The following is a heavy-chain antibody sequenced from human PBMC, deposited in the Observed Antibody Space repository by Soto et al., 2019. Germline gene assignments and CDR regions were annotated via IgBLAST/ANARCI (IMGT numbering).Heavy chain of an antibody. CDR2: IIPILGIA. Sequence: QVQLVQSGAEVKKPGSSVQVSCKASGGTFSSYPISWVRQAPGQGLEWMGRIIPILGIANYAQKFQGRVTITADKSTSTAYMELSSLRSEDTSVNYCAREPYSRGWYVLHRAAVFDNWGQGTLVTVSS. CDR3: AREPYSRGWYVLHRAAVFDN. D-gene: IGHD6-19*01. V-gene: IGHV1-69*04. J-gene: IGHJ4*02. CDR1: GGTFSSYP.